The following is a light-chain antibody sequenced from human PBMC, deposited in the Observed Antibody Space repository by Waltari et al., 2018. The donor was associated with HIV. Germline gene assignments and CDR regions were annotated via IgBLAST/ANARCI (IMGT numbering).Light chain of an antibody. V-gene: IGKV4-1*01. CDR2: WAS. Sequence: DILLPQSPVSLAVSLCARAPINCKSTQTLLYSSNNKNYLAWYQHKPGQPPKLLIYWASTRQSGVPDRFSGSGSGTNFTLTINKLQSEDVATYYCQQYYRTPLTFGGGTKVGLK. CDR3: QQYYRTPLT. J-gene: IGKJ4*01. CDR1: QTLLYSSNNKNY.